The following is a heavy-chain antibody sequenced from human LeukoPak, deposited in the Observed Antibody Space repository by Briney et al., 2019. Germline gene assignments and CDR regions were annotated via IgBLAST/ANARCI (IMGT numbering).Heavy chain of an antibody. CDR3: ARESSRTRGPYYDFWSRYYDY. D-gene: IGHD3-3*01. CDR1: GYTFTSYD. V-gene: IGHV1-8*03. Sequence: GSSVKVSCKASGYTFTSYDINWVRQATGQGREWMGWMNPNSGNTGYAQKFQGRVTITRKTSISTAYMELSSLRSEDTAVYSCARESSRTRGPYYDFWSRYYDYWGQGTLVTVSS. CDR2: MNPNSGNT. J-gene: IGHJ4*02.